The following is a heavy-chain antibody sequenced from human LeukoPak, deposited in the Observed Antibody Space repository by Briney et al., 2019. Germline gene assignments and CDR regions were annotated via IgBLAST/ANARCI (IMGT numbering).Heavy chain of an antibody. Sequence: ASVKVSCKASGGTFSSYAISWVRQAPGQGLEWMGRIIPILGIANYAQKFQGRVTITADKSTSTAYMELRSLRSDDTAVYYCARPFVVPAAIHYYYYGMDVWGQGTTVTVSS. CDR2: IIPILGIA. CDR1: GGTFSSYA. J-gene: IGHJ6*02. V-gene: IGHV1-69*04. D-gene: IGHD2-2*01. CDR3: ARPFVVPAAIHYYYYGMDV.